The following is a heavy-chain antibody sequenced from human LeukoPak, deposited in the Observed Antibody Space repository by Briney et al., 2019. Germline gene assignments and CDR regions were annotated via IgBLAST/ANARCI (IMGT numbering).Heavy chain of an antibody. CDR3: AKDSGYGDYLGGYYYIDV. CDR1: GFTFDDYT. Sequence: GGSLRLSCAASGFTFDDYTMHWVRQAPGKGLEWVSLISWDGGSTYYADSVKGRFTISRDNSKNSLYLQMNSLRTEDTALYYCAKDSGYGDYLGGYYYIDVWGKGTMVTVSS. V-gene: IGHV3-43*01. J-gene: IGHJ6*03. CDR2: ISWDGGST. D-gene: IGHD4-17*01.